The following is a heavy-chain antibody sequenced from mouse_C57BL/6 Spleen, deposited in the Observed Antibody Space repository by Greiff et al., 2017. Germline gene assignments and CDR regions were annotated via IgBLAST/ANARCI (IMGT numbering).Heavy chain of an antibody. J-gene: IGHJ2*01. Sequence: QVQLQQPGAELVRPGSSVKLSCKASGYTFTSYWMHWVKQRPIQGLEWIGNIDPSDSETHYNQKFKDKATLTVDKSSSTAYMQLSSLTSGDSAVYYCASYDYDGHHFDYWGQGTTLTVSS. CDR1: GYTFTSYW. CDR2: IDPSDSET. CDR3: ASYDYDGHHFDY. D-gene: IGHD2-4*01. V-gene: IGHV1-52*01.